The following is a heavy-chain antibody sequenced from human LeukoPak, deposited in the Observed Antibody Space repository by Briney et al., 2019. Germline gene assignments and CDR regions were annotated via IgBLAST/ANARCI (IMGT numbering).Heavy chain of an antibody. J-gene: IGHJ4*02. V-gene: IGHV3-23*01. CDR1: GFSFSSNV. CDR2: IPASGGST. CDR3: AKESSGGWYFDY. D-gene: IGHD6-19*01. Sequence: GGSLRLSCAASGFSFSSNVVIWVRQAPGKGLEWVSSIPASGGSTYYADSVKGRFTISRDNSKNSLYLQMNSLRAEDTAVYYCAKESSGGWYFDYWGQGTLVTVSS.